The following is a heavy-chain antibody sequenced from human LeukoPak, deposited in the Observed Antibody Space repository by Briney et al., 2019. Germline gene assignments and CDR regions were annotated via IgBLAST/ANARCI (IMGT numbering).Heavy chain of an antibody. D-gene: IGHD6-19*01. CDR3: AKEAIRIAVAGTQKGYWYFDL. CDR2: ISWNSGSI. CDR1: GFTFDDYA. V-gene: IGHV3-9*01. J-gene: IGHJ2*01. Sequence: HTGGSLRLSCAASGFTFDDYAMHWVRQAPGKGLEWVSGISWNSGSIGYADSVKGRFTISRDNAKNSLYLQMNSLRAEDTALYYCAKEAIRIAVAGTQKGYWYFDLWGRGTLVTVSS.